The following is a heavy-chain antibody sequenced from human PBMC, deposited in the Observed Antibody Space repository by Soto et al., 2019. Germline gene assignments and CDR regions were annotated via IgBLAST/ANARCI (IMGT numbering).Heavy chain of an antibody. CDR1: GGSIGSSSYY. Sequence: LSLTCTVSGGSIGSSSYYWGWIRQSPGKGLEWIGNIYYSGNTFYNPSLQSRVAISVDTSKNQFYLHLSSVTAADTAIFYCASIAAPGTTHFDFWGQGTLVTVSS. J-gene: IGHJ4*02. D-gene: IGHD6-13*01. V-gene: IGHV4-39*01. CDR2: IYYSGNT. CDR3: ASIAAPGTTHFDF.